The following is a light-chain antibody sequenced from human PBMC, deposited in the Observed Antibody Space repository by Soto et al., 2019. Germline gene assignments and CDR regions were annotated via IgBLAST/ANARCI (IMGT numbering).Light chain of an antibody. J-gene: IGKJ1*01. CDR2: KAS. CDR3: QHYNSYPWT. V-gene: IGKV1-5*03. CDR1: QSISSW. Sequence: DIQMTQSPSTLSASVGDRVTITCRASQSISSWLAWYQQKPGKAPKLLIYKASSLESGVPSRFSGSGSSTSFTLTISSLQPYDFATDYCQHYNSYPWTFGQGTKVEIK.